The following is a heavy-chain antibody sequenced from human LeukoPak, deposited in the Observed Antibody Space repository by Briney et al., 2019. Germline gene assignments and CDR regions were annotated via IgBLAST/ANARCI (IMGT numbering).Heavy chain of an antibody. V-gene: IGHV1-2*02. CDR3: ARGGVMITFGGVIVVLSYFDY. D-gene: IGHD3-16*02. J-gene: IGHJ4*02. CDR1: GYTFTGYY. Sequence: ASVKVSCKASGYTFTGYYMHWVRQAPGQGLEWMGWINPNSGGTNYAQKFQGRVTMTRDTSISTAYMELSRLRSDDTAVYYCARGGVMITFGGVIVVLSYFDYWGQGTLVTVFS. CDR2: INPNSGGT.